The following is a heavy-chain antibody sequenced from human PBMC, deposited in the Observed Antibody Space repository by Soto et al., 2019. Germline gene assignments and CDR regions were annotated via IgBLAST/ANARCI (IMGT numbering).Heavy chain of an antibody. D-gene: IGHD3-10*01. V-gene: IGHV1-18*01. CDR2: ITAYNGDT. J-gene: IGHJ4*02. CDR3: ARGTRVRGIITNFDY. CDR1: GYTFTSFG. Sequence: QVQLVQSGAEVKKPGASVKVSCKASGYTFTSFGISWMRQAPGQGLEWMGWITAYNGDTNYAQKLQGRVSMTTDTSPSTAYMALRSLRSDDTAVYYCARGTRVRGIITNFDYWGQGTLVTVSS.